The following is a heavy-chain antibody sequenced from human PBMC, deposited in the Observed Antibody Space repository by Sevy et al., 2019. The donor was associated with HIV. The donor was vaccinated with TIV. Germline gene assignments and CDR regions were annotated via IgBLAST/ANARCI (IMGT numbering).Heavy chain of an antibody. CDR3: AGEREFTIFGVLIEYGMDV. J-gene: IGHJ6*02. Sequence: GGSLRLSCEASGFTFRTYWMNWVRQAPGKGLEWVANINEDGSVKYYVDSVKGRFTISRDNSKNTLYLQMNNLRAEDMAVYYCAGEREFTIFGVLIEYGMDVWGQGTTVTVSS. V-gene: IGHV3-7*03. CDR2: INEDGSVK. CDR1: GFTFRTYW. D-gene: IGHD3-3*01.